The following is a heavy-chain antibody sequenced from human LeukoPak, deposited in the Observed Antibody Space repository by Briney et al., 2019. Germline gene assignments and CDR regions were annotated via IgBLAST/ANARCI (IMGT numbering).Heavy chain of an antibody. D-gene: IGHD2-15*01. CDR1: GFTFSSYS. CDR3: AREFCSGGSCSPLDYFDY. CDR2: ISSSSSYI. Sequence: GGSLRLSCAASGFTFSSYSMNWVRQAPGKGLEWVSSISSSSSYIYYADSVKGRFTISRDNAKNSLYLQMNSLRAEDTAVYYCAREFCSGGSCSPLDYFDYWGQGTLVTVSS. V-gene: IGHV3-21*01. J-gene: IGHJ4*02.